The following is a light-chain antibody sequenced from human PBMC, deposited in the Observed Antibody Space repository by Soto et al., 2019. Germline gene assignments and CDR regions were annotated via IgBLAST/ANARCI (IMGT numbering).Light chain of an antibody. CDR1: QTVSSVY. CDR3: QQFGSSPIT. CDR2: DAS. J-gene: IGKJ5*01. Sequence: PGESATLSCRTSQTVSSVYFAWYQQRPGQAPRLLFYDASTRATGIPDRFTCSGSGRDFILTISRLEPEDSAVYYCQQFGSSPITFGQGTRLEIK. V-gene: IGKV3-20*01.